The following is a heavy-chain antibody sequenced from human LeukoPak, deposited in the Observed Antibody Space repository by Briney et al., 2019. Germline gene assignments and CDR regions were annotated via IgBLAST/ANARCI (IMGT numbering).Heavy chain of an antibody. J-gene: IGHJ5*02. CDR2: INPNSGGT. CDR3: ARGGEEYNWLDP. V-gene: IGHV1-2*02. CDR1: GYTFTSYG. Sequence: ASVKVSCKASGYTFTSYGISWVRQAPGQGLEWMGWINPNSGGTNYAQKFQGRVTMTRDTSISTAYMELSRLRSDDTAVYYCARGGEEYNWLDPWGQGTLVTVSS. D-gene: IGHD3-16*01.